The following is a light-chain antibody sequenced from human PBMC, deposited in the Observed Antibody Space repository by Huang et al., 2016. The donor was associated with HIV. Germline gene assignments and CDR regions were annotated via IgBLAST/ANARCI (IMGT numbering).Light chain of an antibody. CDR3: QQRSNWPRALT. Sequence: EIVLTQSPATLSLSPGERATLSCRASKSVGSYLAWYQQKPGQAPRLLIYDASNRATGIPARFSGSGAGTDFTLTISSLEPEDFAVYYCQQRSNWPRALTFGGGTKVEIK. V-gene: IGKV3-11*01. CDR1: KSVGSY. CDR2: DAS. J-gene: IGKJ4*01.